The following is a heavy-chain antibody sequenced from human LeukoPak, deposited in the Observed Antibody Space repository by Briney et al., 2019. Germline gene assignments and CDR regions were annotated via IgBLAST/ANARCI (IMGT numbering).Heavy chain of an antibody. CDR3: ARDGPYSGST. J-gene: IGHJ5*02. Sequence: PSETLSLTCTVSGGSISSYYWSWIRQPPGKGLEWIGYIYYSGSTNYNPSLKSRVTISVDTSKNQFSLELSSVTAADTAVYYCARDGPYSGSTWGQGTLVTVSS. V-gene: IGHV4-59*01. D-gene: IGHD1-26*01. CDR1: GGSISSYY. CDR2: IYYSGST.